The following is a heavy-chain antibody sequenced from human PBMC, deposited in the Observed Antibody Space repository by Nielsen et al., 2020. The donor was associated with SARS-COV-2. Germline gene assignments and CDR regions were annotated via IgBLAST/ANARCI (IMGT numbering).Heavy chain of an antibody. J-gene: IGHJ5*02. Sequence: GGSLRLSCAASGFTFDDYAMHWVRQAPGKGLEWVSGISWNSGNTGYADSVKGRFTISRDNAKNSLYLQMNSLRAEDTAVYYCARSSIAARYNWFDPWGQGTLVTVSS. D-gene: IGHD6-6*01. CDR3: ARSSIAARYNWFDP. V-gene: IGHV3-9*01. CDR1: GFTFDDYA. CDR2: ISWNSGNT.